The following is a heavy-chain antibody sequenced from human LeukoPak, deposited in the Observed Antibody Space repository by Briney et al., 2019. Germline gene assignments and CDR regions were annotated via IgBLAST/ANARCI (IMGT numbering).Heavy chain of an antibody. CDR3: ARVMVGVRGLHFDD. CDR1: GYSISSGYY. Sequence: SETLSLTCTVSGYSISSGYYWSWIRQAAGKGLEWIGRIYTSGSTDYNPSLRSRVTISVDTSKNQFSLRLSSVTAADTAVYYCARVMVGVRGLHFDDWGQGTLVTVSS. J-gene: IGHJ4*02. D-gene: IGHD3-10*01. CDR2: IYTSGST. V-gene: IGHV4-61*02.